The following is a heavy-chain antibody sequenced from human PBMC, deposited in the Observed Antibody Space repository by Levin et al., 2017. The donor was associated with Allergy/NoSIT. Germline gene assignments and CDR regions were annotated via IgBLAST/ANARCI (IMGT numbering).Heavy chain of an antibody. CDR1: GFTFSSYW. Sequence: PGGSLRLSCAASGFTFSSYWMHWVRRAPGKGLVWVSRINSDGTSTSYADSVKGRFTISRDSAKNTLYLQVNSLRAEDTAVYYCARGNSHAFDRWGQGTLVTVSS. CDR2: INSDGTST. V-gene: IGHV3-74*01. J-gene: IGHJ3*02. D-gene: IGHD2-21*01. CDR3: ARGNSHAFDR.